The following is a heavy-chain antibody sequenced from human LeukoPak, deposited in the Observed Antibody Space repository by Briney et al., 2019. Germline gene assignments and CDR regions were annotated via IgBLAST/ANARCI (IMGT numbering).Heavy chain of an antibody. CDR3: ARGMGRFCTSSSCYLSFVY. V-gene: IGHV4-38-2*02. Sequence: PSETLSLTCNVSGSSISNGFFWAWIRQFPGKGLEWIGSIQNGGDSYYNPSLKSRTTMSVDTSKNQFSLKLTSVTAADTAVFYCARGMGRFCTSSSCYLSFVYWGQGTLVTVSS. J-gene: IGHJ4*02. CDR1: GSSISNGFF. D-gene: IGHD2-2*01. CDR2: IQNGGDS.